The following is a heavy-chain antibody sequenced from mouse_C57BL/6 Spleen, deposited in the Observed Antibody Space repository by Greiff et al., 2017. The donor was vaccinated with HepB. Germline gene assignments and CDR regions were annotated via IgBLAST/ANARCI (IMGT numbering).Heavy chain of an antibody. CDR3: ARGRVRRYAMDY. CDR2: INPNNGGT. V-gene: IGHV1-22*01. Sequence: VQLKQSGPELVKPGASVKMSCKASGYTFTDYNMHWVKQSHGKSLEWIGYINPNNGGTSYNQKFKGKATLTVNKSSSTAYMELRSLTSEDSAVYYCARGRVRRYAMDYWGQGTSVTVSS. J-gene: IGHJ4*01. D-gene: IGHD2-14*01. CDR1: GYTFTDYN.